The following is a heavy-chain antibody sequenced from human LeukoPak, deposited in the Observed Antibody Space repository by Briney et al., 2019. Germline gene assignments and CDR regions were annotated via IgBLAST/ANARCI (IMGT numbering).Heavy chain of an antibody. J-gene: IGHJ4*02. CDR2: IRTSGETGGDPT. Sequence: GGSLRLSCAASGFTFSTYWMTWVRQAPGKGLEWISNIRTSGETGGDPTFYADSVKGRFTTSRDDAKSSLFLQMNSLRAEDTAFYFCVRDVDYAFDYWGRGALVTVS. CDR1: GFTFSTYW. V-gene: IGHV3-48*01. CDR3: VRDVDYAFDY. D-gene: IGHD4-17*01.